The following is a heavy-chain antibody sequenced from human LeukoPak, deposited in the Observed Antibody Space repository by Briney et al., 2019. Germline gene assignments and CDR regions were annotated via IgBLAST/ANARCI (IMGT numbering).Heavy chain of an antibody. J-gene: IGHJ4*02. CDR3: ARDDYDSSGYFSPHDI. Sequence: GGSLRLSCAASGFTFSSYSMNWVRQAPGKGLEWVSYISSSSSTIYYADSVKGRFTISRDNAMNSLYLQMNSLRAEDTAVYYCARDDYDSSGYFSPHDIWGQGTLVSVSS. CDR1: GFTFSSYS. CDR2: ISSSSSTI. V-gene: IGHV3-48*04. D-gene: IGHD3-22*01.